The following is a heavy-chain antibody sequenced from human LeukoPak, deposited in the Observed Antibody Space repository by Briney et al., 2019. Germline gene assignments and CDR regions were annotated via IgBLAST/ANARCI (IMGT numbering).Heavy chain of an antibody. CDR3: ARTAVHSPYYGMDV. CDR1: GGSISDYY. CDR2: INTSGST. V-gene: IGHV4-4*07. Sequence: PSETLSLTCTVSGGSISDYYWSWIGQPAAKGLEWIGRINTSGSTNYKPSLKSRVTMSVDTSKSQFSLKLTSVTAADTAVYFCARTAVHSPYYGMDVWGQGTTVIVSS. J-gene: IGHJ6*02. D-gene: IGHD2-21*02.